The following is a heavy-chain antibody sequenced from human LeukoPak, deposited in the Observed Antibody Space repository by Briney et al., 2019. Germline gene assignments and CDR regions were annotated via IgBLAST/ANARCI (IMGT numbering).Heavy chain of an antibody. J-gene: IGHJ4*02. Sequence: SETLSLTCAVSGGSISSSDWWSWVRQPPGKGLEWIGEIYHSGSTNYNPSLKSRVTMSVDKSKNQFSLKLSSVTAADTAVYYCARVVSRGYYLIDFWGQGTLVTVSS. V-gene: IGHV4-4*02. D-gene: IGHD3-22*01. CDR3: ARVVSRGYYLIDF. CDR1: GGSISSSDW. CDR2: IYHSGST.